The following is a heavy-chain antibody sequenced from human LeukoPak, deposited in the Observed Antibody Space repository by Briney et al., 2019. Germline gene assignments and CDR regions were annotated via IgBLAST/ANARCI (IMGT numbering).Heavy chain of an antibody. Sequence: GRSLRLSCAASGFTFSDYAMHWVRQAPGKGLEWVAVISYDGSNKYYADSVKGRFTISRDNSKNTLYLQMNSLRAEDTAVYYCARVLVVVPAAGSDVFDIWGQGTMVTVSS. CDR2: ISYDGSNK. D-gene: IGHD2-2*01. CDR1: GFTFSDYA. V-gene: IGHV3-30-3*01. J-gene: IGHJ3*02. CDR3: ARVLVVVPAAGSDVFDI.